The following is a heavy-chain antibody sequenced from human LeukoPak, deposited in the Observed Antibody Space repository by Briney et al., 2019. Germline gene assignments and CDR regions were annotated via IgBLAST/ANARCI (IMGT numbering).Heavy chain of an antibody. CDR1: GGTFNRNA. V-gene: IGHV1-69*05. CDR2: IIPIFGTA. J-gene: IGHJ4*02. CDR3: ARQELDGYYDSSGYRPPLAY. D-gene: IGHD3-22*01. Sequence: ASVKVSCKASGGTFNRNAISWVRQAPGQGLEWMGGIIPIFGTANYAQKFQGRVTITTDESTSTAYMELSSLRSEDTAVYYCARQELDGYYDSSGYRPPLAYWGQGTLVTVSS.